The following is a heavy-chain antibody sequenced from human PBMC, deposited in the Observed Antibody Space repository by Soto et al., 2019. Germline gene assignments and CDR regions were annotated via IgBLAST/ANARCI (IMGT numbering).Heavy chain of an antibody. CDR3: AKAGDIVVVPAVNRGDYYYYMDV. J-gene: IGHJ6*03. V-gene: IGHV3-23*01. D-gene: IGHD2-2*01. CDR2: ISGSGGST. Sequence: GGSLRLSCAASGFTFSSYAMSWVRQAPGKGLEWVSAISGSGGSTYYADSVKGRFTISRDNSKNTLYLQMNSLRAEDTAVYYCAKAGDIVVVPAVNRGDYYYYMDVWGKGTTVTVSS. CDR1: GFTFSSYA.